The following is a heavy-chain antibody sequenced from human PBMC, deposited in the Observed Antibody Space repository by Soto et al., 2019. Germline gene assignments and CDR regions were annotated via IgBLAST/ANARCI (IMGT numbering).Heavy chain of an antibody. J-gene: IGHJ3*02. Sequence: PPETLSLTCTVSGASIRTYYWSWIRQPPGKGLEWIGYIYYSGTSNYNPSLRRRVTISLDTSKSQFSLRLSSVTAADTAVYYCARTYSGAYWAAFDIWGQGTMVTV. CDR3: ARTYSGAYWAAFDI. CDR2: IYYSGTS. D-gene: IGHD1-26*01. CDR1: GASIRTYY. V-gene: IGHV4-59*01.